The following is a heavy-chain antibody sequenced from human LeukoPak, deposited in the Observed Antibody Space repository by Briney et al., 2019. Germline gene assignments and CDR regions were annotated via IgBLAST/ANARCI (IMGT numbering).Heavy chain of an antibody. CDR1: GYTFTSYD. CDR2: MNPNSGNT. D-gene: IGHD5-18*01. J-gene: IGHJ4*02. Sequence: GSVKVSCKASGYTFTSYDINWVRQAPGQGLEWMGWMNPNSGNTGYAQKFQGRASMTRNTSISTAYMELSNLRSEDTAVYYCARRLGRGTAPDFWGQGTLVTVSS. CDR3: ARRLGRGTAPDF. V-gene: IGHV1-8*01.